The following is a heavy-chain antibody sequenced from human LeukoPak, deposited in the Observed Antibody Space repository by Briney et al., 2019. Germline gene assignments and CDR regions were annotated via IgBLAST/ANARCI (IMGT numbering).Heavy chain of an antibody. D-gene: IGHD6-13*01. J-gene: IGHJ4*02. CDR3: ARDSSSWLGGALDY. V-gene: IGHV1-69*05. CDR2: IIPIFGTA. CDR1: GGTFSSYA. Sequence: GASVKVSRKASGGTFSSYAISWVRQAPGQGLEWMGGIIPIFGTANYAQKFQGRVTITTDESTSTAYMELSSLRSEDTAVYYCARDSSSWLGGALDYWGQGTLVTVSS.